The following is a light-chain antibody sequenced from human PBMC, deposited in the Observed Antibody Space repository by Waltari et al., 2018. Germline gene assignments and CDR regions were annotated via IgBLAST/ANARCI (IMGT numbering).Light chain of an antibody. CDR1: QTIRNW. Sequence: DIQLTQSPSTLSASVGDRVTITCRTSQTIRNWLALYQQKSGKAPNLLIYQASSLKSVVPSRFSGSGSGTEFTLTIRSLQPEDFATYYCQKYNNYPYTFGQGTKLEIK. CDR2: QAS. J-gene: IGKJ2*01. V-gene: IGKV1-5*03. CDR3: QKYNNYPYT.